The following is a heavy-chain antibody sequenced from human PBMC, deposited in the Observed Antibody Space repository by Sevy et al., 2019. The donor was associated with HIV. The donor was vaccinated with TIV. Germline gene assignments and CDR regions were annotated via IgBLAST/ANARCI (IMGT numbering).Heavy chain of an antibody. V-gene: IGHV4-34*01. CDR2: INHSGST. CDR3: ARHCGSTSCSHAFDI. D-gene: IGHD2-2*01. J-gene: IGHJ3*02. CDR1: GGSFSGYY. Sequence: ASETLSLTCAVYGGSFSGYYWSWIRQPPGKGLEWIGEINHSGSTNYNPSLKSRVTISVDTSKNQFSLKLSSVTAADTAVYYCARHCGSTSCSHAFDIWGQGTMVTVSS.